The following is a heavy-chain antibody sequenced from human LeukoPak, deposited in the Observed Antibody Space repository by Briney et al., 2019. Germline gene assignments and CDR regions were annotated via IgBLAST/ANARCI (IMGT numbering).Heavy chain of an antibody. D-gene: IGHD6-19*01. Sequence: GASLILYCAASGFTLSSYCIHCVRQASGSLFDSCSSLSSSSSYIYYADSVKGRFTISRDNARNSLYLQMNSLRADDAAVYYCAKDQGSGLGPDDYWGQGTLVTVSS. CDR1: GFTLSSYC. CDR3: AKDQGSGLGPDDY. CDR2: LSSSSSYI. J-gene: IGHJ4*02. V-gene: IGHV3-21*01.